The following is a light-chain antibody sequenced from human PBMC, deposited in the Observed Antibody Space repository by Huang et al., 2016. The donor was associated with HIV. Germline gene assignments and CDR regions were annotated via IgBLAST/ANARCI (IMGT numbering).Light chain of an antibody. Sequence: DIQMTQSPSSLSASVGDTVIITCRASQNISKYLNWYQQVPGRAPKLLIYGTSNLQRGVSLMRFSGRASGTYFTLTITRLQPEDAATYFCQQSYGIPRTFGLGT. CDR2: GTS. J-gene: IGKJ2*01. V-gene: IGKV1-39*01. CDR1: QNISKY. CDR3: QQSYGIPRT.